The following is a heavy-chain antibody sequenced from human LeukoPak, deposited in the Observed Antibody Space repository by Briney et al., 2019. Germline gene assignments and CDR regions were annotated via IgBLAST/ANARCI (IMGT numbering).Heavy chain of an antibody. CDR1: GESFRGYY. Sequence: SETLSLTCAVYGESFRGYYWSWIRQPPGKGLEWIGEINHSGSTNYNPSLKSRVTISVDTSKNQSSLKLSSVTAADTAVYYCAREDLSGGSCYYFDYWGQGTLVTVSS. J-gene: IGHJ4*02. D-gene: IGHD2-15*01. V-gene: IGHV4-34*01. CDR3: AREDLSGGSCYYFDY. CDR2: INHSGST.